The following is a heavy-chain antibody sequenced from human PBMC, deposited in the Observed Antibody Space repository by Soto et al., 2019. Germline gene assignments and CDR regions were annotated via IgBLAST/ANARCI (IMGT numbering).Heavy chain of an antibody. CDR3: ARGLSVTVFDN. Sequence: QVQLQESGPGLVKPSQTLSLTCTVSGGSISTGGYYWTWIRQHPGKGLEWIGYIYYSGSSYYNPSLKSRVTISVDTSKNQFSLKLSSVTAADTAVYYCARGLSVTVFDNWGQGTLVTVSS. V-gene: IGHV4-31*03. J-gene: IGHJ4*02. D-gene: IGHD4-17*01. CDR2: IYYSGSS. CDR1: GGSISTGGYY.